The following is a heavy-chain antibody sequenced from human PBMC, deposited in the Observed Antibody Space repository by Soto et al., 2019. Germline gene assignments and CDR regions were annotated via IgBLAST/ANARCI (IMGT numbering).Heavy chain of an antibody. D-gene: IGHD1-7*01. CDR1: GFSLSTSGVG. V-gene: IGHV2-5*02. Sequence: QITLKESGPTLVKPTQTLTLTCTFSGFSLSTSGVGVGWIRQPPGKALEWLALIYWDDDKRYSPSLKRMLTITKDTSKNQVVLTMTNMDPVDTATDYCAHSEGNYGEGYPAGGMDVWGQGTTVTVSS. J-gene: IGHJ6*02. CDR3: AHSEGNYGEGYPAGGMDV. CDR2: IYWDDDK.